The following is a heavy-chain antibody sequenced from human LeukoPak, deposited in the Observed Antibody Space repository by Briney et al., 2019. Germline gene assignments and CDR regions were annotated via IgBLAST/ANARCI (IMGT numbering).Heavy chain of an antibody. J-gene: IGHJ4*02. CDR2: ISSSSRYI. Sequence: GGSPRLSCAASGFTFSSYSMNWVRQAPGKGLEWVSSISSSSRYIYYADSVKGRFTISRDNAKNSLYLQMNSLRAEDTAVYYCARDLGLYCSSTSCYEGRYFDYWGQGTLVTVSS. CDR1: GFTFSSYS. V-gene: IGHV3-21*01. D-gene: IGHD2-2*01. CDR3: ARDLGLYCSSTSCYEGRYFDY.